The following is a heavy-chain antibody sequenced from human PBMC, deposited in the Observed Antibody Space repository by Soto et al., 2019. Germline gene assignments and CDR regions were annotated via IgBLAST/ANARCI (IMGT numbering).Heavy chain of an antibody. CDR1: GGSFSGYY. D-gene: IGHD6-13*01. CDR2: INHSGST. V-gene: IGHV4-34*01. CDR3: ARGPPEWAAAGNNWFDS. Sequence: SETLSLTCAVYGGSFSGYYWSWIRQPPGKGLEWIGEINHSGSTNYNPSLKSRVTISVDTSKNQFSLKLSSVTAADTAVYYCARGPPEWAAAGNNWFDSWGQGTLVTVSS. J-gene: IGHJ5*01.